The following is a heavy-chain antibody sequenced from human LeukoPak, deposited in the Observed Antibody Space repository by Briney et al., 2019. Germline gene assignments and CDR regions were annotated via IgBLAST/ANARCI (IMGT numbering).Heavy chain of an antibody. CDR3: ASTRSTSDWYTRGFEY. D-gene: IGHD6-19*01. J-gene: IGHJ4*02. V-gene: IGHV3-48*03. CDR2: ISSSGSIT. CDR1: GFSFSSYE. Sequence: GGSLRLSCADSGFSFSSYEMNWVRQAPGGGREWISYISSSGSITFYADSEKGRFTTTRDNARNSPYLQMNSLRAEDTAVYYCASTRSTSDWYTRGFEYWGQGTLVTVSS.